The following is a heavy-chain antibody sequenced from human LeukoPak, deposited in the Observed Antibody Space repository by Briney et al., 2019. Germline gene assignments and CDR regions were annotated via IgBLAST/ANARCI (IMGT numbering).Heavy chain of an antibody. Sequence: PGGSLRLSCAASGFTFSNYAMSWVRQAPGKGLEWVSAISGSGGSTYYADSVKGRFTISRDNSKNTPYLQMNSLRAEDTAVYYCAKVPQTLYVPQYYFDYWGQGTLVTVSS. CDR2: ISGSGGST. CDR1: GFTFSNYA. J-gene: IGHJ4*02. V-gene: IGHV3-23*01. CDR3: AKVPQTLYVPQYYFDY. D-gene: IGHD5/OR15-5a*01.